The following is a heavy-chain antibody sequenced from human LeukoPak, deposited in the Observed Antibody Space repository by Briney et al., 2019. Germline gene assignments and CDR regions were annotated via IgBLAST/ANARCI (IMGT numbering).Heavy chain of an antibody. CDR3: VTAAWNGNC. V-gene: IGHV3-15*07. CDR1: GFTLSNAW. J-gene: IGHJ4*02. Sequence: GGSLRLFCAASGFTLSNAWMHWVRQAPGKGLEWVGRIKSKSDGGTTDYAAPVKDRFSMSKDDSKNTLYLQMNGLKTEDTAVYYCVTAAWNGNCWGQGTLVTVSS. CDR2: IKSKSDGGTT. D-gene: IGHD1-1*01.